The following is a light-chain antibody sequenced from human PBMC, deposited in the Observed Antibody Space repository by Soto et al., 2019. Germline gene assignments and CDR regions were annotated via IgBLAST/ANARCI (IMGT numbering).Light chain of an antibody. Sequence: QSVLTQPPSVSGTPGQRVTISCSGSSSNIGSNYVYWYQQLPGTAPKLLIYRTNQRPSGVPDRFSGSRSGTSASQAISGLRSEDEADYYCAAWDDSLSVVFGGGTKVTVL. V-gene: IGLV1-47*01. J-gene: IGLJ2*01. CDR1: SSNIGSNY. CDR3: AAWDDSLSVV. CDR2: RTN.